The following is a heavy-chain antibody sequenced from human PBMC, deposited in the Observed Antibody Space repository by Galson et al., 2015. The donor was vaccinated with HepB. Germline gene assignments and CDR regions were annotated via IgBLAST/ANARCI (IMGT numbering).Heavy chain of an antibody. CDR3: ARALTAYCGGDCYVDY. J-gene: IGHJ4*02. Sequence: SPRLPCAASGFTLSSSGMHRVRPAPGQGLEWGADIWYDGSNKYYADSVKGRFTISRDNSKNTLYLQMNSLRAEDTAVYYCARALTAYCGGDCYVDYWGQGTLVTVSS. D-gene: IGHD2-21*02. CDR1: GFTLSSSG. CDR2: IWYDGSNK. V-gene: IGHV3-33*08.